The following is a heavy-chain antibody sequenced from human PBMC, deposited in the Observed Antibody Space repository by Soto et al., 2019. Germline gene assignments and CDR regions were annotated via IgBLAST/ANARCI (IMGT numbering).Heavy chain of an antibody. J-gene: IGHJ4*02. V-gene: IGHV2-5*02. CDR3: AHRGNRRSFHC. CDR2: IYWDDEK. D-gene: IGHD4-4*01. Sequence: QITLKESGPTLVKPTQTLTLTCTVSGFSLSTSGVGVGWIRQPPGKALEWLALIYWDDEKRYSPSLKSRLTITKDTPKTQVVLTMTIMDPEDTATYYCAHRGNRRSFHCCAQGTLVTVS. CDR1: GFSLSTSGVG.